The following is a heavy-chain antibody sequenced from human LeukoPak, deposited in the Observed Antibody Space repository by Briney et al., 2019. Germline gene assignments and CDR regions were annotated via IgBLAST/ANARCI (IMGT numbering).Heavy chain of an antibody. V-gene: IGHV1-2*02. CDR3: AREKRKGKWFDP. CDR2: INPNSGGT. Sequence: ASVKVSCKASGYTFTGYYIHWVRQAPGQGLEWMGWINPNSGGTNYAQKFQGRVTMTRDTSISTAYMELSRLRSGDTAVYYCAREKRKGKWFDPWGQGTLVTVSS. J-gene: IGHJ5*02. D-gene: IGHD1-14*01. CDR1: GYTFTGYY.